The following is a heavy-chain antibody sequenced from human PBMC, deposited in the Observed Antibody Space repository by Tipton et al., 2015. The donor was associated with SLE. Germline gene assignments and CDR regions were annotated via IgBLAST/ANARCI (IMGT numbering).Heavy chain of an antibody. CDR2: MYSGGNT. J-gene: IGHJ2*01. V-gene: IGHV3-66*02. CDR1: GFTVSSNY. D-gene: IGHD3-16*01. CDR3: ARGWGYAERYRYFDL. Sequence: SLRLSCAASGFTVSSNYMSWVRQAPGKGLGWVSVMYSGGNTDYADSVKGRFTISRDNSKNTLYLQMNSLRVEDTAVYYCARGWGYAERYRYFDLWGRGTLVTVSS.